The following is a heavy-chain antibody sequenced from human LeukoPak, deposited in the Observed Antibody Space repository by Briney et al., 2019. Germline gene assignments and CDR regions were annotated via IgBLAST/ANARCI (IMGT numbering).Heavy chain of an antibody. CDR3: AREPYSSAWLFDY. J-gene: IGHJ4*02. Sequence: RGSLRLSCAASGFTFGSYTMNWVRQAPGKGLEWVSSISSSSSYIYYADSMKGRFTISRDNAKNSLYLQLNSLTAEDTAVYYCAREPYSSAWLFDYWGQGTLVTVSS. CDR1: GFTFGSYT. V-gene: IGHV3-21*01. CDR2: ISSSSSYI. D-gene: IGHD6-19*01.